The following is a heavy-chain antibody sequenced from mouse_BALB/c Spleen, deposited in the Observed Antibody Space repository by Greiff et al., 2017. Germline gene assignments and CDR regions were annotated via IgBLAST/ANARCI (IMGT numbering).Heavy chain of an antibody. J-gene: IGHJ1*01. D-gene: IGHD1-1*01. V-gene: IGHV1-18*01. CDR1: GYTFTDYN. CDR2: INPNNGGT. Sequence: VQLQQSGPELVKPGASVKIPCKASGYTFTDYNMDWVKQSHGKSLEWIGDINPNNGGTIYNQKFKGKATLTVDKSSSTAHMELLSLTSEDSAVYYCGREGGSSYYWYFDVWGAGTTVTVSS. CDR3: GREGGSSYYWYFDV.